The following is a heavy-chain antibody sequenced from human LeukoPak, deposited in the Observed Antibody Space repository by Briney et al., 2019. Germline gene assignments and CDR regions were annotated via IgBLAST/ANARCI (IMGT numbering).Heavy chain of an antibody. CDR3: AKGRASAGGYSGYDWGDWFDP. CDR2: MSSKSGHT. Sequence: GASVKVSCKASGYSFPTYDINWVRQATGQGLQWMGWMSSKSGHTAYAQKFQGRVIFTRNISISTAYMEVSSLTSEDTAVYYCAKGRASAGGYSGYDWGDWFDPWGQGIFVTVSS. V-gene: IGHV1-8*03. J-gene: IGHJ5*02. D-gene: IGHD5-12*01. CDR1: GYSFPTYD.